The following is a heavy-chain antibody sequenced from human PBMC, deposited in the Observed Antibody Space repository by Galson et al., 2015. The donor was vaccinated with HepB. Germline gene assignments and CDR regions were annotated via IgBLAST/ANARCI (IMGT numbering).Heavy chain of an antibody. Sequence: SLRLSCAASGFTFSSYAMHWVRQAPGKGLEWVAVISYDGSNKYYADSVKGRFTISRDNSKNTLYLQMNSLRAEDTAVYYCANLELTLFDYWGQGTLVTVSS. CDR1: GFTFSSYA. CDR3: ANLELTLFDY. D-gene: IGHD3-10*01. V-gene: IGHV3-30*04. J-gene: IGHJ4*02. CDR2: ISYDGSNK.